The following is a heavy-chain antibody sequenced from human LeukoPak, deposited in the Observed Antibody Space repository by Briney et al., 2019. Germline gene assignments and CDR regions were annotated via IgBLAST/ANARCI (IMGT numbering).Heavy chain of an antibody. J-gene: IGHJ6*03. Sequence: SETLSLTCNVSGGSISSYHWSWIRQPPGKGPEWIGYIYYSGSSNYNPSLKSRVTISVDTSKNQFSLKLSSVTAADTAVYYCARVPRSYYYYYYMDVWGKGTTVTVSS. CDR3: ARVPRSYYYYYYMDV. CDR1: GGSISSYH. V-gene: IGHV4-59*01. CDR2: IYYSGSS.